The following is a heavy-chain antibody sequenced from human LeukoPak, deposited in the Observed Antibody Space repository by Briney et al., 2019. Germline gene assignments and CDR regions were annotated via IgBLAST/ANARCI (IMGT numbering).Heavy chain of an antibody. D-gene: IGHD5-18*01. V-gene: IGHV4-39*01. CDR1: GGSTASSSHY. CDR3: ARHRIQPPVLMDV. CDR2: MYYTGST. J-gene: IGHJ6*02. Sequence: PSETLSLTCTVSGGSTASSSHYWGWIRQSPGKGLLWIAIMYYTGSTYYNPPLKSRVSISVDTSRNQFSLKLTSVTAADTAVYYCARHRIQPPVLMDVWGRGTTVTVSS.